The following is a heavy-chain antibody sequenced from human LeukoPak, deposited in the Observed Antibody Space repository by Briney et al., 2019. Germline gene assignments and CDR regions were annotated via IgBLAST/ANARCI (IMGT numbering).Heavy chain of an antibody. CDR2: FSGRGGST. Sequence: ETLSLTCTVSGGSISSYYWSWIRQPPGKGLEWVSAFSGRGGSTYYADSVKGRFTISRDNSQNTLYLQMNSLRAEDTAVYYCARDRNSGSLEGWGQGTLVTVSP. D-gene: IGHD1-26*01. CDR3: ARDRNSGSLEG. J-gene: IGHJ4*02. V-gene: IGHV3-23*01. CDR1: GGSISSYY.